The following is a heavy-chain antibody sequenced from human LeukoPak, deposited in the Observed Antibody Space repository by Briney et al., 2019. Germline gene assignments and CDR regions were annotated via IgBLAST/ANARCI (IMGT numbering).Heavy chain of an antibody. CDR1: GFTFSNYA. CDR3: ATFGSGYRVIDN. CDR2: VSGSGGTT. J-gene: IGHJ4*02. V-gene: IGHV3-23*01. Sequence: GGSLRLSCAASGFTFSNYAMSWVRQAPGKGLEWVSVVSGSGGTTYYADSVKGRFTISRDNSKNTLYLQMNSLRAEDTAVYYCATFGSGYRVIDNWGQGTLVTVPS. D-gene: IGHD3-22*01.